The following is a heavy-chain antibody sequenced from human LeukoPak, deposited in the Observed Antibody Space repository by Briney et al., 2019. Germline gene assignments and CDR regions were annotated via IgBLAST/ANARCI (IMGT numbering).Heavy chain of an antibody. D-gene: IGHD6-13*01. J-gene: IGHJ6*03. V-gene: IGHV3-11*04. CDR1: GFTFSDYY. CDR3: ARDGGHSSSWYHYYYMDV. CDR2: ISSSGSTI. Sequence: GGSLRLSCAASGFTFSDYYMSWIRQAPGKGLEWVSYISSSGSTIYYADSVKGRFTISRDNGKNSLYLQMNSLRAEDTAVYYCARDGGHSSSWYHYYYMDVWGKGTTVTVSS.